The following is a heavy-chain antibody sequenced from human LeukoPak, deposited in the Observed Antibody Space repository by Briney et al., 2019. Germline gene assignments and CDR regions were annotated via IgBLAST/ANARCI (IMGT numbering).Heavy chain of an antibody. CDR3: ASETRGSGWGAFDI. Sequence: GGSLRLSCAASGFTFSSYWMSWVRQAPGKGLEWVANIKQDGSEKYYVDSVKGRFTISRDNAKNSLYLQMNSLRAEDTAVYYCASETRGSGWGAFDIWGQGTMVTVSS. CDR1: GFTFSSYW. J-gene: IGHJ3*02. CDR2: IKQDGSEK. D-gene: IGHD6-19*01. V-gene: IGHV3-7*01.